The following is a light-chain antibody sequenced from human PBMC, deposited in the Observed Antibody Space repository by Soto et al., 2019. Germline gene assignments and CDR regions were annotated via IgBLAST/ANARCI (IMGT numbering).Light chain of an antibody. V-gene: IGKV1-5*01. CDR1: QSISSW. CDR3: QQYNSYPMYN. J-gene: IGKJ2*01. CDR2: DAS. Sequence: DIQMTHSPSTLSASVLYIVTITFRSSQSISSWLAWYQQKPGKAPKLLIYDASSLESGVPSRFSGSGSGTEFTLTISSLQPDDFATYYCQQYNSYPMYNFGQGTKVDIK.